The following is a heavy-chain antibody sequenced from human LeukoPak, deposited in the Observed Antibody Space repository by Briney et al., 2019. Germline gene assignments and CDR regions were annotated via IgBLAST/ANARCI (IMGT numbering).Heavy chain of an antibody. V-gene: IGHV3-7*01. CDR3: ARGAFDYGGNSDYFDY. J-gene: IGHJ4*02. CDR1: TFTFSSYN. D-gene: IGHD4-23*01. CDR2: IKQDGSEK. Sequence: GGSLRLSCAASTFTFSSYNMNWVRQAPGKGLEWVANIKQDGSEKYYVDSVKGRFTISRDNAKNSLYLQMNSLRAEDTAVYYCARGAFDYGGNSDYFDYWGQGTLVTVSS.